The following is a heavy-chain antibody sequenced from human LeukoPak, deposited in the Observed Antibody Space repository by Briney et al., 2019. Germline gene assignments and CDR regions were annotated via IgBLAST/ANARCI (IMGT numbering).Heavy chain of an antibody. D-gene: IGHD3-16*01. Sequence: PSETLSLTCSVYGASITSGRYYWGWMRQAPGKGLEWIGTIHYSGTPTSYNPSLESRVSLFSDTSRNDFSLRLRSVTAADTAVYYCAAGGDDAKAGYWGQGTLVTVSS. J-gene: IGHJ4*02. V-gene: IGHV4-39*02. CDR3: AAGGDDAKAGY. CDR1: GASITSGRYY. CDR2: IHYSGTPT.